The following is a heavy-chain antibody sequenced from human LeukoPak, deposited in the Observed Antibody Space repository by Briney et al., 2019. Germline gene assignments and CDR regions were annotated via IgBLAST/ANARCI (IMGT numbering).Heavy chain of an antibody. V-gene: IGHV4-39*01. Sequence: SETLSLTCTVSGGSISSSSYYWGWIRQPPGKGLEWIASIYYSGSTYYNPSLKSRVTISVDTSKNQFSLKLSSVTAADTAVYYCARQSDYYDSSGQFDWGQGTLVTVSS. CDR3: ARQSDYYDSSGQFD. CDR1: GGSISSSSYY. CDR2: IYYSGST. D-gene: IGHD3-22*01. J-gene: IGHJ4*02.